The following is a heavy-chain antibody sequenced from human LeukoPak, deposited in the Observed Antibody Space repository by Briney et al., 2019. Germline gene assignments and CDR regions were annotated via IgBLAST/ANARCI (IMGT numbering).Heavy chain of an antibody. CDR2: IYYTET. D-gene: IGHD3-22*01. J-gene: IGHJ4*02. Sequence: PSETLSLTCTVSGGSVSDYYWSWIRQSPGKGLEWIGYIYYTETSYNPSLKSRVTISVNTSKNQFSLKLSSVTAADTAVYYCARHRHYYDSSGYYYSRGGFDYWGQGTQVTVSS. CDR3: ARHRHYYDSSGYYYSRGGFDY. CDR1: GGSVSDYY. V-gene: IGHV4-59*08.